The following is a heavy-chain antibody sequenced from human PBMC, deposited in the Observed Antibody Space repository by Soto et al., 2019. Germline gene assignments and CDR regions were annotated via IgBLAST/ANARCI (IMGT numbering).Heavy chain of an antibody. D-gene: IGHD6-6*01. V-gene: IGHV3-33*01. CDR2: IWYDGSNK. CDR3: AREYIRASPEYYYGMEV. CDR1: GFTFSSYG. Sequence: QVQLVESGGGVVQPGRSLRLSCAASGFTFSSYGMHWVRQAPGKGLEWVAVIWYDGSNKYYEDSVKGRFTISRDNSKNTLYLQMNSLRDEGTAVYYCAREYIRASPEYYYGMEVWGQGTTVTVSS. J-gene: IGHJ6*02.